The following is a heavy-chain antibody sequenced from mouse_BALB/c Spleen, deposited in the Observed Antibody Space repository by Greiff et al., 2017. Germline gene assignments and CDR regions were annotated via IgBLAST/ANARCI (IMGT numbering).Heavy chain of an antibody. D-gene: IGHD2-4*01. Sequence: EVHLVESGGGLVQPGGSRKLSCAASGFTFSSFGMHWVRQAPEKGLEWVAYISSGSSTIYYADTVKGRFTISRDNPKNTLFLQMTSLRSEDTAMYYCAREGYDYDGFAYWGQGTLVTVSA. CDR2: ISSGSSTI. CDR3: AREGYDYDGFAY. CDR1: GFTFSSFG. J-gene: IGHJ3*01. V-gene: IGHV5-17*02.